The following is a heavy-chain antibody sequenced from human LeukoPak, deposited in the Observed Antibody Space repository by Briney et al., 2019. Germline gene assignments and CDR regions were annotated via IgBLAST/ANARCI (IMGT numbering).Heavy chain of an antibody. J-gene: IGHJ3*02. CDR2: ISGSGGST. CDR1: GFTFSSYA. D-gene: IGHD1-1*01. V-gene: IGHV3-23*01. Sequence: PGGSLRLSCAASGFTFSSYAMSWVRQAPGQGLEWVSAISGSGGSTSYAQKFQGRVTMTRDTSTSTVYMELSSLRSEDTAVYYCAREGPNNWSDAFDIWGQGTMVTVSS. CDR3: AREGPNNWSDAFDI.